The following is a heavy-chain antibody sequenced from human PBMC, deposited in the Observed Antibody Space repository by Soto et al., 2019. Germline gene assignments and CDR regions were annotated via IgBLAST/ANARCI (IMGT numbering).Heavy chain of an antibody. D-gene: IGHD3-22*01. CDR1: GGTFSSYA. Sequence: SVKVSCKASGGTFSSYAISWVRQAPGQGLEWMGGIIPIFGTANYAQKFQGRVTITADESTSTAYMELSSLRSEDTAVYYCARESHSPGGYDSSGYYFPNWGQGTLVTVSS. V-gene: IGHV1-69*13. CDR3: ARESHSPGGYDSSGYYFPN. CDR2: IIPIFGTA. J-gene: IGHJ4*02.